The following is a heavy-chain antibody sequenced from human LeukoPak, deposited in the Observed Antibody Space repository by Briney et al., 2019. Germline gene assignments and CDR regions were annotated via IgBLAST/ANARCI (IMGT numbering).Heavy chain of an antibody. J-gene: IGHJ6*02. Sequence: SVKVSCKASGQSLTGYFIHWVRQAPGQGLEWMGGIIPIFGTANYAQKFQGRVTITADESTSTAYMELSSLRSEDTAVYYCARQVYDFWSGRNYYGMDVWGQGTTVTVSS. CDR1: GQSLTGYF. CDR3: ARQVYDFWSGRNYYGMDV. V-gene: IGHV1-69*13. D-gene: IGHD3-3*01. CDR2: IIPIFGTA.